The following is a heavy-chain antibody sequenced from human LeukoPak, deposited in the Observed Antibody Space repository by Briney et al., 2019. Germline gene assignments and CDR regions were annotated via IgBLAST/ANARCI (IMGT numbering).Heavy chain of an antibody. Sequence: SETLSLTCTVSGGSISSYYWSWIRQPPGKGLEWIGYIYYSGSTNYNPSLKSRVTISVDTSKNQFPLKLSSVTAADTAVYYCARRYYYGSGSFFFDYWGQGTLVTVSS. CDR1: GGSISSYY. V-gene: IGHV4-59*01. CDR3: ARRYYYGSGSFFFDY. CDR2: IYYSGST. D-gene: IGHD3-10*01. J-gene: IGHJ4*02.